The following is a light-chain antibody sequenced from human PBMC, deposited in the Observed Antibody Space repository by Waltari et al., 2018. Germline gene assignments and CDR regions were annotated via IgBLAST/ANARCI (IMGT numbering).Light chain of an antibody. Sequence: SYELTQPPSVSVSPGQTARITCSGDALPKQYAYWYQQKPGQAPGLVVYKDSERPSGIPERFSGSSSGTTVTLTISGVQAEDEADYYCQSADSSDTYVVFGGGTKLTVL. J-gene: IGLJ2*01. CDR2: KDS. V-gene: IGLV3-25*03. CDR1: ALPKQY. CDR3: QSADSSDTYVV.